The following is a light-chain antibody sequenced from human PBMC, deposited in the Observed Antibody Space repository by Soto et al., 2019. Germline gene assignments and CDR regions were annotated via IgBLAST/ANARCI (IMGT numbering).Light chain of an antibody. J-gene: IGLJ1*01. CDR1: SSDVVSYSL. CDR2: GGD. V-gene: IGLV2-23*01. Sequence: QSVLTQPASVSGSPGQSVTIFCTGTSSDVVSYSLVSWYQQHPGKAPKLMIYGGDKRPSGVSNRFSGSKSGNTASLTISGLLVEDEADYYCCSYAGSNTYVFETGTKVTVL. CDR3: CSYAGSNTYV.